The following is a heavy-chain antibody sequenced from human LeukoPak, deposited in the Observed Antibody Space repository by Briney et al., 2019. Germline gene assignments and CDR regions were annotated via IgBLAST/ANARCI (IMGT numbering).Heavy chain of an antibody. Sequence: GGSLRLSCAASGFRFSDFTMTWVRQAPGKGPERVSAIGGRGGSTYYADSLGGRFTISRDNSKDMLYLQMNSLKVEDTATYYCGKEGGAWGQGTKVTVSS. D-gene: IGHD3-16*01. CDR2: IGGRGGST. CDR3: GKEGGA. V-gene: IGHV3-23*01. J-gene: IGHJ5*02. CDR1: GFRFSDFT.